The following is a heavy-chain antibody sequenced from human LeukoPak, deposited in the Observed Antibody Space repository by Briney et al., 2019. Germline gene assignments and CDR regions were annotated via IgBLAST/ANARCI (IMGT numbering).Heavy chain of an antibody. CDR3: ARRHPLTSDGFDI. Sequence: GESLKISCKGSGYSFTSFWIGWVRQMPGKGLEWMGVIYPGDSDTRYSPSFQGQVTISADKSISTAYLQWSSLKASDTAMYYCARRHPLTSDGFDIWGQGTMVTVSS. D-gene: IGHD2-21*02. V-gene: IGHV5-51*01. J-gene: IGHJ3*02. CDR1: GYSFTSFW. CDR2: IYPGDSDT.